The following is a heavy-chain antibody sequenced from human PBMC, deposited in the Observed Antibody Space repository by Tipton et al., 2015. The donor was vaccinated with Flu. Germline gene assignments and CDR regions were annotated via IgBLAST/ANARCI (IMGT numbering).Heavy chain of an antibody. D-gene: IGHD3-16*01. V-gene: IGHV3-33*01. Sequence: SGFTFGSYAMHWVRQAPGKGLEWVAFIDYDRSNKYYADSVKGRFTISRDNFKKTLYLEMNSLRVEDTAVYYCARVFESYAFDYWGQGPLVTVSS. CDR1: GFTFGSYA. CDR2: IDYDRSNK. CDR3: ARVFESYAFDY. J-gene: IGHJ4*02.